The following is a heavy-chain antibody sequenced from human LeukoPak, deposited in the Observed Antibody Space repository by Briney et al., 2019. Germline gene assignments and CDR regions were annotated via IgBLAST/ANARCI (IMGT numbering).Heavy chain of an antibody. D-gene: IGHD1-1*01. J-gene: IGHJ4*02. V-gene: IGHV1-2*06. CDR3: ARGLHNWNDVSDY. CDR1: GYTFTGYY. Sequence: GASVKVSCKASGYTFTGYYMHWVRQAPGQGLEWMGRINPNSGGTNYAQKFQGRVTMTRDTSISTAYMEPSRLRSDDTAVYYCARGLHNWNDVSDYWGQGTLVTVSS. CDR2: INPNSGGT.